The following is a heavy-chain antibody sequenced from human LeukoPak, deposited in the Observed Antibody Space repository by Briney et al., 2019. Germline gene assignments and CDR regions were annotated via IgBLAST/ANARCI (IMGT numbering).Heavy chain of an antibody. CDR1: GGSISSSNW. V-gene: IGHV4-4*02. CDR3: ARDRSGSGWYISDAFGI. J-gene: IGHJ3*02. CDR2: IYHSGST. D-gene: IGHD6-19*01. Sequence: SETLSLTCAVSGGSISSSNWWSWVRQPPGKGLEWIGEIYHSGSTNYNPSLKSRVTISVDKSKNQFSLKLSSVTAADTAVYYCARDRSGSGWYISDAFGIWGQGTMVTVSS.